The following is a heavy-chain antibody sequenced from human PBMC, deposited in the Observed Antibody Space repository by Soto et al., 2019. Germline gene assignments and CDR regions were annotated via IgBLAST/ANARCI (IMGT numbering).Heavy chain of an antibody. J-gene: IGHJ4*02. CDR3: SSLPSYSGRANIDY. Sequence: QVQLVESGGGVVQPGRSLRLSCAASGFTFSSYAMHWVRQAPGKGLEWVAVISYDGSNKYYADSVKGRFTISRDNSKNSLYPQMNSMRCVDSAVFYCSSLPSYSGRANIDYWGRGTMVAVST. CDR2: ISYDGSNK. V-gene: IGHV3-30-3*01. CDR1: GFTFSSYA. D-gene: IGHD5-12*01.